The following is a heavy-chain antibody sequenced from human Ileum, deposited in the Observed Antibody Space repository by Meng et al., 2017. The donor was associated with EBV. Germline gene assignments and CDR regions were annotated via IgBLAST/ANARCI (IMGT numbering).Heavy chain of an antibody. J-gene: IGHJ4*02. CDR2: IYHSGGT. D-gene: IGHD5-18*01. V-gene: IGHV4-4*02. CDR1: GASITESNS. CDR3: ARWAFIYSYGFDH. Sequence: QLQLHESGPGLVKPSGTLSLTCAVPGASITESNSWSWVRQPPGKGLEWIGEIYHSGGTNYNPSLKSRVTISVDKSKNQISLKLNSVTAADTAVYYCARWAFIYSYGFDHWGQGTLVTVSS.